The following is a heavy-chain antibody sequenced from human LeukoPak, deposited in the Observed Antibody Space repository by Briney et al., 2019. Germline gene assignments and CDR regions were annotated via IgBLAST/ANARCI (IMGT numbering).Heavy chain of an antibody. Sequence: PGGSLRLSCAASGSTFSSYAMSWVRQAPGKGLEWVAVISYDGSNKYYADSVKGRFTISRDNSKNTLYLQMNSLRAEDTAVYYCAKGGNYVDYWGQGTLVTVSS. CDR1: GSTFSSYA. V-gene: IGHV3-30*18. CDR3: AKGGNYVDY. J-gene: IGHJ4*02. CDR2: ISYDGSNK.